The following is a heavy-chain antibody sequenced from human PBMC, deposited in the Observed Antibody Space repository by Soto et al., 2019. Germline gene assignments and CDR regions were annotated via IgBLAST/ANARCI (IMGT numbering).Heavy chain of an antibody. D-gene: IGHD3-10*01. V-gene: IGHV3-30*18. CDR2: LSSDANNK. CDR3: AKDRFYASGTFFDN. J-gene: IGHJ4*02. Sequence: PGGSLRLSCVASGFSFSSYAMHWVRQAPGKGLEWVAVLSSDANNKDYADSVKGRFTISRDSSVNTLYLQMNSLRAEDTAIYHCAKDRFYASGTFFDNWGQGTLVTVSS. CDR1: GFSFSSYA.